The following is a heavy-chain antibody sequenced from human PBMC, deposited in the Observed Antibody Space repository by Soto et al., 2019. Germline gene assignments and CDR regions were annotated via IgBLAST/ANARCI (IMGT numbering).Heavy chain of an antibody. J-gene: IGHJ4*02. V-gene: IGHV5-51*01. Sequence: PGESLKTPCKGFGYSFDTYWIGWVRQMPGKGLEWMGIINPRDSDTRYSPSFQGQVTISADKSINTAYLQWSSLKASDTAMYYCARPGSSSSDYWGQGTLVTVSS. CDR2: INPRDSDT. CDR3: ARPGSSSSDY. CDR1: GYSFDTYW. D-gene: IGHD6-6*01.